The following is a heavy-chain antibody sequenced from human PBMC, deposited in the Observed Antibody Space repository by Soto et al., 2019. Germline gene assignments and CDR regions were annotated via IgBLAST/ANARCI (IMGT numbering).Heavy chain of an antibody. CDR2: ISYDGSNK. D-gene: IGHD3-22*01. Sequence: GGSLRLSCAASGFTFSSYGMHWVRQAPGKGLEWVAVISYDGSNKYYADSVKGRFTISRDNSKNTLYLQMNSLRAEDTAVYYCAKDKYYYDSSGYFDYWGQGTLVTVSS. CDR1: GFTFSSYG. J-gene: IGHJ4*02. V-gene: IGHV3-30*18. CDR3: AKDKYYYDSSGYFDY.